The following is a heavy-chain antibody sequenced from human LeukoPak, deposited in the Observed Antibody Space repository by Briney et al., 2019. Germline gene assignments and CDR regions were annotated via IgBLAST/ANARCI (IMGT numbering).Heavy chain of an antibody. D-gene: IGHD1-26*01. CDR3: ARDPIGVGATRLDY. CDR1: GYTFTSYA. J-gene: IGHJ4*02. Sequence: ASVKVSCKASGYTFTSYAMHWVRQAPGQRLEWMGWINAGNGNTKYSQKFQGRVTITRDTSASTAYMELSSVTAADTAVYYCARDPIGVGATRLDYWGQGTLVTVSS. V-gene: IGHV1-3*01. CDR2: INAGNGNT.